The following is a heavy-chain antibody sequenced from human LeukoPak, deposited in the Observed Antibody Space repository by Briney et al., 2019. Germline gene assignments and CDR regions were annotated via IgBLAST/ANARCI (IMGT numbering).Heavy chain of an antibody. CDR1: GGTFSSYA. CDR2: IIPIFGTA. Sequence: GASVKVSCKTSGGTFSSYAISWVRQAPGQGLEWMGGIIPIFGTANYAQKFQGRVTITADESTSTAYMELSSLRSEDTAVYYCASINKYYGSGSYYNDDKGWNYWGQGTLVTVSS. CDR3: ASINKYYGSGSYYNDDKGWNY. V-gene: IGHV1-69*13. D-gene: IGHD3-10*01. J-gene: IGHJ4*02.